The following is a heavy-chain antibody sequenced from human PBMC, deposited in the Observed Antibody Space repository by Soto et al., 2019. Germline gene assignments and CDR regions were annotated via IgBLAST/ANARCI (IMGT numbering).Heavy chain of an antibody. Sequence: PSETLSLTCTVSGGSISSSSYYWGWIRQPPGKGLEWIGSIYYSGSTYYNPSLKSRVTISVDTSKNQFSLKLSSVTAADTAVYSCARDDCDILTGRRGWFDPWGQGTLVTVSS. CDR3: ARDDCDILTGRRGWFDP. J-gene: IGHJ5*02. CDR1: GGSISSSSYY. CDR2: IYYSGST. D-gene: IGHD3-9*01. V-gene: IGHV4-39*02.